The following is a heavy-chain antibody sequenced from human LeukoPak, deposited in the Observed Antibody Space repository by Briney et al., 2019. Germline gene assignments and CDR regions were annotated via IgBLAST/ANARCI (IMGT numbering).Heavy chain of an antibody. D-gene: IGHD3-16*01. CDR3: ARDATPDGIIFDY. CDR2: INQDGSEK. J-gene: IGHJ4*02. CDR1: GFTFSSHW. Sequence: PGGSLRLSCAASGFTFSSHWMNWVRQTSGKGLEWVANINQDGSEKYYVDSVKGRFTISRDNAKNSLYLQMNSLRAEDTAVYYCARDATPDGIIFDYWGLGTLVTVSS. V-gene: IGHV3-7*05.